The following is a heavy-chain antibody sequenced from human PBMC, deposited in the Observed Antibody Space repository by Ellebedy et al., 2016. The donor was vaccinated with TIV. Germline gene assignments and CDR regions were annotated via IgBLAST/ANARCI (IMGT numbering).Heavy chain of an antibody. CDR2: ISWNGGQI. V-gene: IGHV3-9*01. J-gene: IGHJ4*02. CDR3: TKGLLYSDYQVY. Sequence: GGSLRLXXSVSGFTFSAYAMHWVRQTPGKGLEWVSGISWNGGQIGYADSVRGRFTISRDDSKNTLYLQMDSLRTEDTAVYYCTKGLLYSDYQVYWGQGTLVTVSS. CDR1: GFTFSAYA. D-gene: IGHD4-11*01.